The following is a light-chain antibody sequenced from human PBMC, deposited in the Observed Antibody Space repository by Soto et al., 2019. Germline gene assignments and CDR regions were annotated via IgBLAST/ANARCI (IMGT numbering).Light chain of an antibody. CDR2: EGS. CDR1: SSDVGSYNL. Sequence: QSVLTQPASVSGSPGQSITISCTGTSSDVGSYNLVSWYQQHPGKAPKLMIYEGSKRPSGLSNRFSGSKSGNTASLTISGLQAEDEADYYCCSYAGSSTFYVFGTGTKLTVL. CDR3: CSYAGSSTFYV. J-gene: IGLJ1*01. V-gene: IGLV2-23*01.